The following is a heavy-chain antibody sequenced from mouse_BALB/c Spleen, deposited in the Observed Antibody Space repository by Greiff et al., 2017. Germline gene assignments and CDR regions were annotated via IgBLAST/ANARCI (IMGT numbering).Heavy chain of an antibody. D-gene: IGHD1-1*01. CDR1: GFTFTDYY. V-gene: IGHV7-3*02. Sequence: EVKLMESGGGLVQPGGSLRLSCATSGFTFTDYYMSWVRQPPGKALEWLGFIRNKANGYTTEYSASVKGRFTISRDNSQSILYLQMNTLRAEDSATYYCARDILRDWGQGTTLTVSS. CDR2: IRNKANGYTT. CDR3: ARDILRD. J-gene: IGHJ2*01.